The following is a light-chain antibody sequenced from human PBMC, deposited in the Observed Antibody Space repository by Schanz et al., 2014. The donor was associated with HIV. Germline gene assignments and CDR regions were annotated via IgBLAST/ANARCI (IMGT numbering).Light chain of an antibody. Sequence: QSVLTQPPSVSGAPGQRVSLSCNGSSSNIGAGYDVHWYQHFPGTAPRLLIFDNDNRPSGVPDRISASKSGTSASLAITGLQGDDEADYYCQSYDNNLGGSGVFGGGTKLTVL. CDR1: SSNIGAGYD. J-gene: IGLJ3*02. V-gene: IGLV1-40*01. CDR3: QSYDNNLGGSGV. CDR2: DND.